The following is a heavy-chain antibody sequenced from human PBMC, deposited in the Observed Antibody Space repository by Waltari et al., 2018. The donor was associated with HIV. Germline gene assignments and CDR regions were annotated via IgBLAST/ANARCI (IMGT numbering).Heavy chain of an antibody. CDR1: VLPLRSQY. D-gene: IGHD1-26*01. CDR2: MYSVGST. V-gene: IGHV3-53*01. CDR3: ARVAPDGVGATGPFEI. J-gene: IGHJ4*02. Sequence: EVQMVESGGDVIDIAGALSYSGAACVLPLRSQYINWVRQAPGKGLGWVSTMYSVGSTHYAYSLKGRSTLPTDKSKNTLYLQMKTLRAEATAVYDCARVAPDGVGATGPFEIWGQGTVVTVSS.